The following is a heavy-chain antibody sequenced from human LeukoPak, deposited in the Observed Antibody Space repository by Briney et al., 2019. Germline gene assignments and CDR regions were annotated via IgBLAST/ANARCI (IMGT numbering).Heavy chain of an antibody. V-gene: IGHV3-11*01. CDR1: GFTFSDYY. D-gene: IGHD4-17*01. J-gene: IGHJ1*01. Sequence: GGSLRLSCAASGFTFSDYYMSWIRQAPGKGLEWVSYISSSGSTIYYADSVKGRFTISRDNAKNSLYLQMNSLRAEDTAVYYCARDPTADLAEYFQHWGRGTLVTVSS. CDR2: ISSSGSTI. CDR3: ARDPTADLAEYFQH.